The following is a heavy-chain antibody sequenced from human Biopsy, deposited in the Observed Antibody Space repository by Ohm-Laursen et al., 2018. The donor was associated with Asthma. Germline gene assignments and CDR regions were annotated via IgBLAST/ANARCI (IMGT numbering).Heavy chain of an antibody. D-gene: IGHD3-16*01. V-gene: IGHV1-2*06. CDR1: GYPFTDYY. Sequence: SVQVSCKASGYPFTDYYVHWVRPAPGQGLEWMGRIDPNSGGTNYAQKFLGRVTMTRDTSVNTAFMVLSRLRSDDTAVYYCARIKIRIGAGTDRYFDLWGRGTLVTVSS. CDR2: IDPNSGGT. CDR3: ARIKIRIGAGTDRYFDL. J-gene: IGHJ2*01.